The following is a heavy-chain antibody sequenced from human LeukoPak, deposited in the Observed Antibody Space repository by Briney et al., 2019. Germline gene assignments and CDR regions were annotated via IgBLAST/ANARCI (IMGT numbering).Heavy chain of an antibody. V-gene: IGHV1-2*06. Sequence: ASVKVSCKASGYTFTGYYMHWVRQAPGQGLEWMGRINPNSGGTNYAQKFQGSVTMTRDTSISTAYMELSRLRSDDTAVYYCARDKGSSTFGAYYYYMDVWGKGTTVTVSS. CDR3: ARDKGSSTFGAYYYYMDV. J-gene: IGHJ6*03. D-gene: IGHD2-2*01. CDR1: GYTFTGYY. CDR2: INPNSGGT.